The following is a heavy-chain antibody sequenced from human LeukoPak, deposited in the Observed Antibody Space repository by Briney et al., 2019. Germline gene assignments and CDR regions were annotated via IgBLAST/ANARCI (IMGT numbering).Heavy chain of an antibody. CDR1: GGSVSSGSYY. D-gene: IGHD5-18*01. CDR2: IYYSGST. V-gene: IGHV4-39*07. CDR3: ARGIQLWLNWFDP. J-gene: IGHJ5*02. Sequence: SETLSLTCTVSGGSVSSGSYYWGWIRQPPGKGLEWIGNIYYSGSTYYNPSLKSRVTISVDTSKNQFSLKLSSVTAADTAVYYCARGIQLWLNWFDPWGQGTLVTVSS.